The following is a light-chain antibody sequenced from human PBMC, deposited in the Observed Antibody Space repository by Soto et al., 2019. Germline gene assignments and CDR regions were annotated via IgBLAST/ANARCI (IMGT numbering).Light chain of an antibody. Sequence: DIQMTQSPSTLSASVGYGFTITCRASQRISTWLAWYQQKPGKAPKLLIYKASTLKSGVPSRFSGSGSGTEFTLTISSLQPDDFATYYCQHYNSYSEAFGQGTTGDIK. J-gene: IGKJ1*01. CDR2: KAS. CDR3: QHYNSYSEA. V-gene: IGKV1-5*03. CDR1: QRISTW.